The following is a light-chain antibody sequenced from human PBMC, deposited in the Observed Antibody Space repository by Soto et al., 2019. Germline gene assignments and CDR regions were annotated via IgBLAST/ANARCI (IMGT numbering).Light chain of an antibody. CDR1: QSVSSN. CDR2: GAS. Sequence: EIVMTQSPATLSVSPGESATLSCRASQSVSSNLVWYQQKPGQAPRVVIYGASTRGIGIPARFSGSGSGTEFTLTIGGLQSEDSAVYYCQQYNRWPSWTFGQGTKVDIK. J-gene: IGKJ1*01. CDR3: QQYNRWPSWT. V-gene: IGKV3-15*01.